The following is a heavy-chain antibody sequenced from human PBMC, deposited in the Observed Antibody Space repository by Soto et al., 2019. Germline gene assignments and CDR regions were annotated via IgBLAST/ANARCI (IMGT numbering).Heavy chain of an antibody. J-gene: IGHJ4*02. Sequence: GGSLGLSWASAGFTFRDYDMTWGRQGAGKGLEWVSYISRSSASPRYADSVEGRLSISRDNAKKSLYLQMNSLRAEDTAVYYCARNRDSYDLLNGLTTRAFDSWGQGP. CDR3: ARNRDSYDLLNGLTTRAFDS. D-gene: IGHD3-9*01. V-gene: IGHV3-11*03. CDR2: ISRSSASP. CDR1: GFTFRDYD.